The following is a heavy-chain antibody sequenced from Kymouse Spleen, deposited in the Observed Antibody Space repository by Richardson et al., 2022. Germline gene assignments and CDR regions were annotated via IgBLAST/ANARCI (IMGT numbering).Heavy chain of an antibody. Sequence: EVQLVESGGGLVKPGGSLRLSCAASGFTFSNAWMSWVRQAPGKGLEWVGRIKSKTDGGTTDYAAPVKGRFTISRDDSKNTLYLQMNSLKTEDTAVYYCTTGQWLVHAFDIWGQGTMVTVSS. D-gene: IGHD6-19*01. CDR1: GFTFSNAW. CDR3: TTGQWLVHAFDI. J-gene: IGHJ3*02. CDR2: IKSKTDGGTT. V-gene: IGHV3-15*01.